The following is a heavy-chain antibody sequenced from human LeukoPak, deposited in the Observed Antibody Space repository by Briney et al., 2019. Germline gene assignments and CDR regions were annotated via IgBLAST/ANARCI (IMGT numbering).Heavy chain of an antibody. CDR1: GGSFSGYY. CDR2: INHSGST. CDR3: ARVPRSLRSLGYCSSTSCYGPFDP. Sequence: PSETLSLTCAVYGGSFSGYYWSWIRQPPGKGLEWIGEINHSGSTNYNPSLKSRVTISVDTSKNQFSLKLSSVTAADTAVYYCARVPRSLRSLGYCSSTSCYGPFDPWGQGTLVTVSS. D-gene: IGHD2-2*01. J-gene: IGHJ5*02. V-gene: IGHV4-34*01.